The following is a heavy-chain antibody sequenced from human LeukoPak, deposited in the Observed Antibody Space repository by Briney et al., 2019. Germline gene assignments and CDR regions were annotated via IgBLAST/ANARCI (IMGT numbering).Heavy chain of an antibody. V-gene: IGHV3-74*01. Sequence: GGSLRLSCAASGFTFSSYWMHWVRQAPGKGLVWVSRINSDGSSTSYADSVKGRFTISRDNAKNTLYLQMNSLRAEDTAVYYCAIDPLFSYYFDYWGQGTLVTVSS. CDR2: INSDGSST. J-gene: IGHJ4*02. D-gene: IGHD2/OR15-2a*01. CDR3: AIDPLFSYYFDY. CDR1: GFTFSSYW.